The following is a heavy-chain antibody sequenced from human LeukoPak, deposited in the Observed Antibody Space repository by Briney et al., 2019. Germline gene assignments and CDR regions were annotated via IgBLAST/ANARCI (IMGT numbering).Heavy chain of an antibody. CDR1: GFTFSDYY. CDR3: ARDGTATNYFYYGMDV. D-gene: IGHD4-17*01. Sequence: GGSLRLSCAASGFTFSDYYMSWIRQAPGKGLELVSHISGSSQTNYADSVKGRFTISRDNAKNSLYLQMHSLRAEDTAVYYCARDGTATNYFYYGMDVWGKGITVTVSS. V-gene: IGHV3-11*06. CDR2: ISGSSQT. J-gene: IGHJ6*04.